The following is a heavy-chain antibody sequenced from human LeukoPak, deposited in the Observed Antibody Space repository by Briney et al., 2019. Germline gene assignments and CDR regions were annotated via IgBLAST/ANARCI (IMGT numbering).Heavy chain of an antibody. V-gene: IGHV4-38-2*02. Sequence: NPSETLSLTCTVSGYSISSGYYWGWIRQPPGKGLEWIGSIYHSGSTYYNPSLKSRVTISVDTSKNQFSLKLSSVTAADTAVYYCARIVRYSYGPWYYYGMDVWGQGTTVTVSS. J-gene: IGHJ6*02. D-gene: IGHD5-18*01. CDR2: IYHSGST. CDR1: GYSISSGYY. CDR3: ARIVRYSYGPWYYYGMDV.